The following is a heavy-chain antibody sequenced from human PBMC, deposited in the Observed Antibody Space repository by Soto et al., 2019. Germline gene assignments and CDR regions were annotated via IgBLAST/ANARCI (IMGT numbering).Heavy chain of an antibody. CDR2: ITSSSDTI. J-gene: IGHJ4*02. CDR3: ARSEVVALYYFDY. D-gene: IGHD2-15*01. CDR1: RFTFSSYS. Sequence: GSLRLSCAASRFTFSSYSMNWVRQAPGKGLEWVSYITSSSDTIYYADSVKGRFTISRDNAKNSLYLQMNGLRGEDTAVYYCARSEVVALYYFDYWGQGTLVTVSS. V-gene: IGHV3-48*01.